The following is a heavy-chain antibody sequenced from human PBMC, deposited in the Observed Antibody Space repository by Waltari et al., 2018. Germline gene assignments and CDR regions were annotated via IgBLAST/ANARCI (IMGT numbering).Heavy chain of an antibody. D-gene: IGHD6-6*01. V-gene: IGHV3-30*02. CDR2: RRYDVSNK. J-gene: IGHJ6*02. CDR3: AKDLRSSSSSLRYYYGMDV. CDR1: GFTFSSYG. Sequence: VQLVESGGGVVQPGGSLRLSCAASGFTFSSYGMHWVRQAPGKGLEWVAFRRYDVSNKYYADSVKGRFTISRDNSKNTLYLQMNSLRAEDTAVYYCAKDLRSSSSSLRYYYGMDVWGQGTTVTVSS.